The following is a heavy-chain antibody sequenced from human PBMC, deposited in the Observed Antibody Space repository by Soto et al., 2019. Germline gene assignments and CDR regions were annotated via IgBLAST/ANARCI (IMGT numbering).Heavy chain of an antibody. CDR2: ISYDGSNK. CDR3: AKDLGDYCSGGSCYPTFDAFDI. D-gene: IGHD2-15*01. CDR1: GFTFSSYG. J-gene: IGHJ3*02. Sequence: QVQLVESGGGVVQPGRSLRLSCAASGFTFSSYGMHWVRQAPGKGLEWVAVISYDGSNKYYADSVKGRFTISRDNSKNTLYLKMNSLRAEDTAVYYCAKDLGDYCSGGSCYPTFDAFDIWGQGTMVTVSS. V-gene: IGHV3-30*18.